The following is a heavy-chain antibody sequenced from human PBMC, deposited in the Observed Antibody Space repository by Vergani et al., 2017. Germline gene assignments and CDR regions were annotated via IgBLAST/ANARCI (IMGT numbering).Heavy chain of an antibody. J-gene: IGHJ4*02. D-gene: IGHD2-2*01. CDR1: GGTFSSYA. V-gene: IGHV1-69*06. CDR3: ALQPGPLLTIIFDY. CDR2: IIPIFGTA. Sequence: QVQLVQSGAEAKKPGSSVKVSCKASGGTFSSYAISWVRQAPGQGLEWMGGIIPIFGTANYAQKFQGRVTITADKSTSTAYMELSSLRSEDTAVYYCALQPGPLLTIIFDYWGQGTLVTVSS.